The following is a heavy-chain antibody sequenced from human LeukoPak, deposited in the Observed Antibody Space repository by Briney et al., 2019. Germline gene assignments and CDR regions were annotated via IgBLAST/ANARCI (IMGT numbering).Heavy chain of an antibody. CDR1: EYTFTGYY. CDR3: ARTDYYGSGNDAFDI. V-gene: IGHV1-2*02. Sequence: ASVKVSCKASEYTFTGYYMHWVRQAPGQGLEWMGWINPNSGGTNYAQKFQGRVTMTRDTSISTAYMELSRLRSDDTAVYYCARTDYYGSGNDAFDIWGQGTMVTVSS. CDR2: INPNSGGT. D-gene: IGHD3-10*01. J-gene: IGHJ3*02.